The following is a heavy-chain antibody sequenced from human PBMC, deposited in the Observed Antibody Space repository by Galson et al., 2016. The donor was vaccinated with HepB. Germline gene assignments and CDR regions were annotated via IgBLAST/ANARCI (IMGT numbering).Heavy chain of an antibody. CDR1: GYSFTSYW. Sequence: QSGAEVKKPGESLKISCEGSGYSFTSYWIGWVRQMPGKGLEWVGTIYPGDSDTRYSPSSQGQVTISVDKSISTAYLQWSSLKASDTAMYFCARRRDTASSARYFDYWAQGTLVTVSS. J-gene: IGHJ4*02. CDR2: IYPGDSDT. D-gene: IGHD1-26*01. CDR3: ARRRDTASSARYFDY. V-gene: IGHV5-51*01.